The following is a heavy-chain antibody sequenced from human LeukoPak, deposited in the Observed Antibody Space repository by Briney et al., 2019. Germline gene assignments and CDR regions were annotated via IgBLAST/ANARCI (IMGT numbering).Heavy chain of an antibody. CDR3: ASLRERSYYARGFDY. Sequence: PSETLSLTCAVYGGSFSGYYWGWIRQPPGKGLEWIGSIYYSGSTYYNPSLKSRVTISVDTSKNQFSLKLSSVTAADAAVYYCASLRERSYYARGFDYWGRGTLVTVSS. D-gene: IGHD4-11*01. CDR2: IYYSGST. V-gene: IGHV4-39*01. CDR1: GGSFSGYY. J-gene: IGHJ4*02.